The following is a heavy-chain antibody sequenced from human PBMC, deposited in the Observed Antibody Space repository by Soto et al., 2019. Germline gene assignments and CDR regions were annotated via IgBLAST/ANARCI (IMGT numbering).Heavy chain of an antibody. J-gene: IGHJ4*02. V-gene: IGHV4-34*01. D-gene: IGHD3-22*01. Sequence: PSETLSLTCAVYGGSFSGYYWSWIRQPPGKGLEWIGEINHSGSTNYNPSLKSRVTISVDTSKNQFSLKLSSVTAADTAVYYCARGRGDYDSTREFDYWGQGTLVTVSS. CDR2: INHSGST. CDR3: ARGRGDYDSTREFDY. CDR1: GGSFSGYY.